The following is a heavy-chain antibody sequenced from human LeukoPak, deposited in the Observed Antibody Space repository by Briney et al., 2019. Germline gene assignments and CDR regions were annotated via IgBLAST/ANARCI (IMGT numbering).Heavy chain of an antibody. CDR3: ARDDSSGHNWFDP. Sequence: SETLSLTCTVSGGSISSSSYYWGWIRQPPGKGLEWIGSIYYSGSTYYNPSLKSRVTISVDTSKNQFSLKLSSVTAADTAVYYCARDDSSGHNWFDPWGQGTLVTVSS. V-gene: IGHV4-39*07. D-gene: IGHD3-22*01. J-gene: IGHJ5*02. CDR2: IYYSGST. CDR1: GGSISSSSYY.